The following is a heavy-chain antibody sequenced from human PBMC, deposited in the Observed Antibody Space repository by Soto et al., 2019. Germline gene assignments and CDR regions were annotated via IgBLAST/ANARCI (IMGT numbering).Heavy chain of an antibody. D-gene: IGHD2-15*01. Sequence: GGSLRLSCAASGFIFSNYGMHWVRQAPGKGLEWVALISFDGKNRNYADSVKGRFTIYRDNPKNTLYLEMNSLRPEDTAFYYCAKRGGVVGGSKHPFFEYWGQGTLVTVSS. CDR1: GFIFSNYG. V-gene: IGHV3-30*18. CDR3: AKRGGVVGGSKHPFFEY. J-gene: IGHJ4*02. CDR2: ISFDGKNR.